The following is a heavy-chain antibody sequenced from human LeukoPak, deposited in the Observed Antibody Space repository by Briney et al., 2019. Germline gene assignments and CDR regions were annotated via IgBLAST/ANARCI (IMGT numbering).Heavy chain of an antibody. D-gene: IGHD5-24*01. Sequence: SETLSLTCTVSGGSISSYYWSWIRQPPGKGLEWLGYIYYSGSTNYNPSLKSRVTISVDTSKNQFSLKLSSVTAADTAVYYCARDRRRWLQLGYWYFDLWGRGTLVTVSS. CDR2: IYYSGST. J-gene: IGHJ2*01. CDR1: GGSISSYY. CDR3: ARDRRRWLQLGYWYFDL. V-gene: IGHV4-59*01.